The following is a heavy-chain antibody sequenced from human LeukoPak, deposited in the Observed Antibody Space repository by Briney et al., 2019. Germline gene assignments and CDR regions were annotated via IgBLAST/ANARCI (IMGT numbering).Heavy chain of an antibody. CDR1: GFTVSSNY. CDR2: IYSGGST. Sequence: GGSLRLSCAASGFTVSSNYMSWVRQAPGKGLEWVSVIYSGGSTYYADSVKGRFTISRDNSKNTLYLQMNSLRAEDTAVYYCARSSGYSCGLVDYWGQGTLVTVSS. CDR3: ARSSGYSCGLVDY. V-gene: IGHV3-53*01. D-gene: IGHD5-18*01. J-gene: IGHJ4*02.